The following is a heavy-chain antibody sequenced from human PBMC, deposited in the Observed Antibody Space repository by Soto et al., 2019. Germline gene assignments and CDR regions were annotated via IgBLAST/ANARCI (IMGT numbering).Heavy chain of an antibody. Sequence: GSLTLSCAASGFTFSSVAMAWVRQAPGKGLEWVSSITDSGGSTDYADSVKGRFTISRDNSRNTLYLQMNSLRADDTAVYYCAKLYWNPRYFDYWGQGTRVTVSS. D-gene: IGHD1-1*01. CDR1: GFTFSSVA. V-gene: IGHV3-23*01. J-gene: IGHJ4*02. CDR2: ITDSGGST. CDR3: AKLYWNPRYFDY.